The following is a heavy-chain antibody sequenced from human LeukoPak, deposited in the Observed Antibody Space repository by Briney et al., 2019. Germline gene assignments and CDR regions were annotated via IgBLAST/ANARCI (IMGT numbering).Heavy chain of an antibody. CDR2: ISAYNGNA. D-gene: IGHD4-17*01. J-gene: IGHJ3*02. CDR3: ATPSDYGDYSMAGAFDI. CDR1: GYTFTSYG. Sequence: GASVKVSYKASGYTFTSYGISWVRQAPGQGLEWMGWISAYNGNANYAQKLQGRITMTTDTSTSTAYMELRSLRSDDTAVYYCATPSDYGDYSMAGAFDIWGQGTMVTVSS. V-gene: IGHV1-18*01.